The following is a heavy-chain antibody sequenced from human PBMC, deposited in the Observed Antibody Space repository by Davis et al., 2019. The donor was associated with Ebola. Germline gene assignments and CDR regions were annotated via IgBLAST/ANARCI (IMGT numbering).Heavy chain of an antibody. CDR2: ISWNSGSI. CDR1: GFTFDDYA. D-gene: IGHD4-17*01. V-gene: IGHV3-9*01. J-gene: IGHJ6*02. CDR3: ARGYGDSLYYYYGMDV. Sequence: GGSLRLSCAASGFTFDDYAMHWVRQAPGKGLEWVSGISWNSGSIGYADSVKGRFTISRDNSKNTLYLQMNSLRAEDTAVYYCARGYGDSLYYYYGMDVWGQGTTVTVSS.